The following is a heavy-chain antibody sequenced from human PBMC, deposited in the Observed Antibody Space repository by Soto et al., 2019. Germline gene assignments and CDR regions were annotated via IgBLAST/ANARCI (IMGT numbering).Heavy chain of an antibody. Sequence: EVQQLESGGGLVQPGGSLRLSCAASGFTFSSYAMSWVRQAPGKGLEWVSAISGSGDSTYYADSVKGRFTISRDNSKSTRWLQMNSLTGEDTAVYYCAKKLPFVWIYWGQGALVTVSS. J-gene: IGHJ4*02. CDR1: GFTFSSYA. CDR2: ISGSGDST. V-gene: IGHV3-23*01. CDR3: AKKLPFVWIY. D-gene: IGHD2-15*01.